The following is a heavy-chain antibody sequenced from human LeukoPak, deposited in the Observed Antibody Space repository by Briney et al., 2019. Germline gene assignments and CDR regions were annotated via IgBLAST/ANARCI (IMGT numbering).Heavy chain of an antibody. Sequence: PGGSLRLSCAASGFTFSSYSMTWVRQAPGKGLEWVSSISSSSSYIYYADSVKGRFTISRDNAKNSLYLQMNGLRAEDTTVYYCARDNPEYSSSWYYALGWFDPWGQGTLVTVSS. D-gene: IGHD6-13*01. CDR3: ARDNPEYSSSWYYALGWFDP. CDR1: GFTFSSYS. V-gene: IGHV3-21*01. J-gene: IGHJ5*02. CDR2: ISSSSSYI.